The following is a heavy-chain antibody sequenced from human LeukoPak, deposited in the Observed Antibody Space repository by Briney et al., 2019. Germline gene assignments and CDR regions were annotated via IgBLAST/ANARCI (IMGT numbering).Heavy chain of an antibody. CDR3: ARVTGSYYYYYMDV. Sequence: SETLSLTCTVSGYSISSGYYWGWIRQPPGKGLEWIGSIYHSGSTYYNPSLKSRVTISVDTSKNQFSLKLSSVTAADTAVYYCARVTGSYYYYYMDVWGKGTTVTVSS. D-gene: IGHD7-27*01. CDR1: GYSISSGYY. CDR2: IYHSGST. V-gene: IGHV4-38-2*02. J-gene: IGHJ6*03.